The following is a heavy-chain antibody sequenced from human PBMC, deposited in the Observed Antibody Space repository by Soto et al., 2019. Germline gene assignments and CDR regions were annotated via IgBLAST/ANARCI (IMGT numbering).Heavy chain of an antibody. J-gene: IGHJ5*02. CDR3: ARLRIATNNYKWLDP. CDR2: MYVTGAV. D-gene: IGHD2-21*01. V-gene: IGHV4-31*03. Sequence: TLSLTCSVSGAALNSGNYYWSWIRQVPGKGLEWIGHMYVTGAVDYNPSLRDRITISQDTSERQFSLNLRLVTAADTAVYYCARLRIATNNYKWLDPWGQGSQVTVSS. CDR1: GAALNSGNYY.